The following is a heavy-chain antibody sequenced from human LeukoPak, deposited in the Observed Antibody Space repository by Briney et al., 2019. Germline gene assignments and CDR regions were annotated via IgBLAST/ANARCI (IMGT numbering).Heavy chain of an antibody. J-gene: IGHJ4*02. V-gene: IGHV3-23*01. CDR1: GFTFRTYA. CDR2: ISGSGSST. D-gene: IGHD5-18*01. Sequence: GVSLRLSCAASGFTFRTYAMSWVRQAPGKGPEWVSSISGSGSSTYYADSVKGRFTMSRDNSKNTLFLQMNSLRAEDAAIYYCAKLSTSMVISPSPIDCWGQGTLVTVSS. CDR3: AKLSTSMVISPSPIDC.